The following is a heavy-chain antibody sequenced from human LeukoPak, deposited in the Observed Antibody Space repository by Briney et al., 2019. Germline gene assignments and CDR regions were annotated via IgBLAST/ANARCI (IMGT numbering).Heavy chain of an antibody. CDR1: GFTFSSYE. D-gene: IGHD3-22*01. Sequence: QPGGSLRLSCAASGFTFSSYEMNWVRQAPGKGLEWVSYISSSGSTIYYADSVKGRFTISRDNAKNSLYLQMNSLRAEDTAVYYCARGLVLGGYDSSGCIDPWGQGTLVTVSS. CDR2: ISSSGSTI. CDR3: ARGLVLGGYDSSGCIDP. J-gene: IGHJ5*02. V-gene: IGHV3-48*03.